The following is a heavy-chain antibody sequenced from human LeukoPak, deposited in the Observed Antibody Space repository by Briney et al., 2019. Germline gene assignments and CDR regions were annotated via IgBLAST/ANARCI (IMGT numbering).Heavy chain of an antibody. CDR2: INPNSGGT. J-gene: IGHJ6*03. CDR1: GYTFTGYY. Sequence: ASVKVSCKASGYTFTGYYMHWVRQAPGQGLEWMGWINPNSGGTNYAQKFQGRVTMTRDTSISTAYMELSRLRSDDTAVYYCARVRPHYYDILTGFFLYYMDVWGKGTTVTISS. CDR3: ARVRPHYYDILTGFFLYYMDV. D-gene: IGHD3-9*01. V-gene: IGHV1-2*02.